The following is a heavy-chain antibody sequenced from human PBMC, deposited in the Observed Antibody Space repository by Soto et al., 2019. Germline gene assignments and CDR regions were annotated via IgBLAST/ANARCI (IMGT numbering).Heavy chain of an antibody. D-gene: IGHD2-15*01. J-gene: IGHJ6*02. V-gene: IGHV3-23*01. CDR2: ISGRGGAT. CDR1: GFTFSDYA. CDR3: ARDAPSRGRDGYSYGMDV. Sequence: LRLSCAASGFTFSDYAMSWVRQAPGKGLEWVSGISGRGGATYYADSVKGRFTVARDNSKNTLYLQMNSLRAEDTAVYYCARDAPSRGRDGYSYGMDVWGQGTTVTVSS.